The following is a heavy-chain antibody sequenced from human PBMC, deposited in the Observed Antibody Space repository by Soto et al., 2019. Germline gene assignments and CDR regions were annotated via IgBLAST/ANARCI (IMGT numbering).Heavy chain of an antibody. CDR2: VNPSGGST. D-gene: IGHD3-22*01. CDR3: ASGGYDSSGYLLDP. Sequence: GGSLRLSCAASGYTFTSYYMHWVRQAPGQGLEWMGIVNPSGGSTSYAQKFQGRVTMTRDTSTSTVYMELSSLRSEDTAVYYCASGGYDSSGYLLDPWGQGTLVTVSS. J-gene: IGHJ5*02. V-gene: IGHV1-46*01. CDR1: GYTFTSYY.